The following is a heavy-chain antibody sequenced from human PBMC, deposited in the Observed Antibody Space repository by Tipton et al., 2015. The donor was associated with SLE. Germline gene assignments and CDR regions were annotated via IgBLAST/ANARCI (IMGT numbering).Heavy chain of an antibody. J-gene: IGHJ3*02. CDR1: GGSINSRY. D-gene: IGHD1-26*01. V-gene: IGHV4-59*11. CDR2: INYSGTT. CDR3: ARTLGAIAHTVYDAFDI. Sequence: TLSLTCAVSGGSINSRYWSWIRQPPGKGLEWIGYINYSGTTNFNPSLKSRVTISVDTSNNQFSLKLSSVTAADTAVYYCARTLGAIAHTVYDAFDIWGQGKMVTVSS.